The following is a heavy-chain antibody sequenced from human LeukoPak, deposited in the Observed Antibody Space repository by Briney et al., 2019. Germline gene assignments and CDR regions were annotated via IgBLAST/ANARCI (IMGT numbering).Heavy chain of an antibody. Sequence: ASVKVSCKVSGYTLTELSMHWVRRAPGKGLEWMGGFNPEDGETIYAQTFQGRVTMTEDTSTDTAYMELSSLRSEDTAVYYCATGREKGYYYDSPHKGVIDPWGQGTLVTVSS. D-gene: IGHD3-22*01. CDR3: ATGREKGYYYDSPHKGVIDP. V-gene: IGHV1-24*01. CDR2: FNPEDGET. CDR1: GYTLTELS. J-gene: IGHJ5*02.